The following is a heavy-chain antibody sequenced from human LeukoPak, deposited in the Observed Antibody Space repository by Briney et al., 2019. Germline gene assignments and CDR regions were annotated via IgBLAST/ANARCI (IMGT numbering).Heavy chain of an antibody. J-gene: IGHJ5*02. D-gene: IGHD1-26*01. Sequence: PGGSLRLSCAASGFTFSSYSMNWIRQAPGKGLEWVSYISSSGSTIYYADSVKGRFTISRDNAKNSLYLQMNSLRAEDTAVYYCARSGSYTDRWFDPWGQGTLVTVSS. CDR1: GFTFSSYS. V-gene: IGHV3-48*04. CDR2: ISSSGSTI. CDR3: ARSGSYTDRWFDP.